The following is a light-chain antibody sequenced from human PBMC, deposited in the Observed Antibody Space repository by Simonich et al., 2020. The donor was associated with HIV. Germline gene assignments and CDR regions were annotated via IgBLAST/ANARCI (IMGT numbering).Light chain of an antibody. CDR3: QQYYITPHT. Sequence: DIVMTQSPDSLAVSLGERATINCKSSQSVLHISNNKNYLFCYQQKPGQPPKLLIYWASTRESGVPDRFSGSGSGTDFTLTISSLQAEDVAVYYCQQYYITPHTFGQGTKVEIK. V-gene: IGKV4-1*01. CDR2: WAS. J-gene: IGKJ1*01. CDR1: QSVLHISNNKNY.